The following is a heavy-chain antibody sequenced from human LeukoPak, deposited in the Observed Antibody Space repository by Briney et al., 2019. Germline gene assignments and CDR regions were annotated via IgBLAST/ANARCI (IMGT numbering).Heavy chain of an antibody. CDR1: GYTFTDYS. CDR2: INPKSAGT. CDR3: ARPHHPDAFDI. V-gene: IGHV1-2*02. J-gene: IGHJ3*02. Sequence: ASVKVSCKPSGYTFTDYSIHWVRQAPGQGLEWMGWINPKSAGTKCAQKFQGRVTMTRDTSISTAYMELSSLRSDDTAVYYCARPHHPDAFDIWGQGTMVIVSS.